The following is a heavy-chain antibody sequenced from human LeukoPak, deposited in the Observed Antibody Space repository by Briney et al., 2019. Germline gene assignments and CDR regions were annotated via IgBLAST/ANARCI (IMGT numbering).Heavy chain of an antibody. V-gene: IGHV3-7*01. J-gene: IGHJ4*02. CDR1: ESTLSTYW. Sequence: GGSLRLSCAASESTLSTYWMTWVRQAPGKGLEWVANIKDDGSEKYYVDSVKGRFTISRDNAKNSLYLQMNSLRVEDTAMYYCAISEGYKWGQGTLVTVSS. CDR3: AISEGYK. D-gene: IGHD5-24*01. CDR2: IKDDGSEK.